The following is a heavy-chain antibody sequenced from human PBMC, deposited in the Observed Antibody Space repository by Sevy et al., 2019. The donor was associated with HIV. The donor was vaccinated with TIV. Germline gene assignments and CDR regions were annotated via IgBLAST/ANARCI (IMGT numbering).Heavy chain of an antibody. V-gene: IGHV3-23*01. J-gene: IGHJ4*02. CDR2: INNNGGDT. CDR3: SKAPGRYVDIYMIE. D-gene: IGHD5-12*01. Sequence: GGSLRLSCAASGFTFSSYAMTWVRQAPGRGLEWVSAINNNGGDTHYADSVKGRFTISRNNSRNTLYLQMNSLRVEETAVYYCSKAPGRYVDIYMIEWGQGPLVTVSS. CDR1: GFTFSSYA.